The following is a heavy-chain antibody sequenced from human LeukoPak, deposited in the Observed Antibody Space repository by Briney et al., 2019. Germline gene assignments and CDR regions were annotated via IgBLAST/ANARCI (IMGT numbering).Heavy chain of an antibody. J-gene: IGHJ4*02. D-gene: IGHD4-17*01. CDR1: GFAFNNYW. V-gene: IGHV3-74*01. CDR2: IDSDGSNT. CDR3: ARDDYGDYYFDY. Sequence: GGSLRLSCAASGFAFNNYWMHWVRQAPGKGLVWVSRIDSDGSNTNYADSVKGRFTVSRDNAKNTLYLQMNSLRAEDTAVYYCARDDYGDYYFDYWGQGTLVTVSS.